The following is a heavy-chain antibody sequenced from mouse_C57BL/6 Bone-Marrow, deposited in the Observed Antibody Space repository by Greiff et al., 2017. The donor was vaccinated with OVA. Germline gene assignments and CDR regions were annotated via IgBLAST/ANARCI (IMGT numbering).Heavy chain of an antibody. Sequence: EVQLVESGGDLVKPGGSLKLSCAASGFTFSSYGMSWVRQTPDKRLEWVATISSGGSYTYYPDSVKGRFTLSRDNAKNTLYLQMSRLKSEDTAMYYCARLRWLMFVDYWGQGTSVTVSS. J-gene: IGHJ4*01. CDR1: GFTFSSYG. D-gene: IGHD2-3*01. V-gene: IGHV5-6*01. CDR3: ARLRWLMFVDY. CDR2: ISSGGSYT.